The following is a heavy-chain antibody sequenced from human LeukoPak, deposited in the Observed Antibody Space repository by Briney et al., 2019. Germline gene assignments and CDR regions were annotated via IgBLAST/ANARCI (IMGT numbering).Heavy chain of an antibody. J-gene: IGHJ6*03. Sequence: AGSVRVSCTGSGFTFSSYNWNWLRPPPGKGLELVRSICSSSSYIYYADSVKGRFTISRDNAKNSLYLKMNSLRAVDTAVYYGASPPTYYYDSSGYYHHYNMDVWDKGTAVSVFS. V-gene: IGHV3-21*01. D-gene: IGHD3-22*01. CDR1: GFTFSSYN. CDR3: ASPPTYYYDSSGYYHHYNMDV. CDR2: ICSSSSYI.